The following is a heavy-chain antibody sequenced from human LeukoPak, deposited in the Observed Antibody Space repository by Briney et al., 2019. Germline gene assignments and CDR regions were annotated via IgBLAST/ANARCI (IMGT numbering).Heavy chain of an antibody. Sequence: SETLSLTCSVSGGSINSYYWSWIRQPPGKGLEWIGYIYYSGSTNYNPSLKSRVTISVDTSKNQFSLKLSSVTAADTAVYYCARGRKQWLVDYFDYWGQGTLVTVSS. CDR1: GGSINSYY. D-gene: IGHD6-19*01. V-gene: IGHV4-59*01. CDR2: IYYSGST. J-gene: IGHJ4*02. CDR3: ARGRKQWLVDYFDY.